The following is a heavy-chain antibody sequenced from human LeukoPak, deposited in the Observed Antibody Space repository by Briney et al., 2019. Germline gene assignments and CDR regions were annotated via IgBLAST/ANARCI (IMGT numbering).Heavy chain of an antibody. V-gene: IGHV1-69*13. D-gene: IGHD2-2*01. CDR2: IIPIIGTA. CDR3: ARSSGNQLLFGWYLDL. Sequence: ASVKVSCKASGGTFSSYAISWVRQAPGQGLEWMGGIIPIIGTANYAQKFQGRVTITADESTSTAYMELSSLRSEDTAVYYCARSSGNQLLFGWYLDLWGRGTLVTVSS. J-gene: IGHJ2*01. CDR1: GGTFSSYA.